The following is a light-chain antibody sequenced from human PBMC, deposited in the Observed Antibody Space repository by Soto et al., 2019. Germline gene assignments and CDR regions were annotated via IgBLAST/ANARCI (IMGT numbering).Light chain of an antibody. V-gene: IGKV3-20*01. CDR1: QSVSSSY. J-gene: IGKJ2*01. Sequence: EIVLTQSPGTLSLSPGERATLSCRASQSVSSSYLAWYQQKPGQAPRLLIYGASSRATGIPDRFSGSGSGTDFTLTISRLEPEDFAVYYCQQYGSPYTFGQGTKLAIK. CDR2: GAS. CDR3: QQYGSPYT.